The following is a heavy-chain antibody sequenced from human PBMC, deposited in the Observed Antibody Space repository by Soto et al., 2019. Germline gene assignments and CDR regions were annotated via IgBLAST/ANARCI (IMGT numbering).Heavy chain of an antibody. V-gene: IGHV3-74*01. CDR3: ARAFDPLVPTAY. Sequence: EVQLVESGGGLVQPGGSLRLSCAASGFTFSHYWMYWVRQAPGKGLVCVSRISSDGSYASYADSVKGRFTISRDSAKSTLDLQRNRRRAEDTGVYCCARAFDPLVPTAYGGQGTLVSVSS. D-gene: IGHD2-21*02. CDR1: GFTFSHYW. J-gene: IGHJ4*02. CDR2: ISSDGSYA.